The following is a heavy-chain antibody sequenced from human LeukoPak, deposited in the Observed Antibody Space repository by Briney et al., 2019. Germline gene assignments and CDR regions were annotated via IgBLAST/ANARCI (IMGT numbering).Heavy chain of an antibody. CDR2: INHSGST. D-gene: IGHD6-6*01. V-gene: IGHV4-39*07. CDR1: GGSISSSSHY. J-gene: IGHJ6*03. Sequence: SETLSLTCTVSGGSISSSSHYWGWIRQPPGKGLEWIGEINHSGSTNYNPSLKSRVTISVDTSKNQFSLKLSSVTAADTAVYYCAREAYSSSISYYMDVWGKGTTVTVSS. CDR3: AREAYSSSISYYMDV.